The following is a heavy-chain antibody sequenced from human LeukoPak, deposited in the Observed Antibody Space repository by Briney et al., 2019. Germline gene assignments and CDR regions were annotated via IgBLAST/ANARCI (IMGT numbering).Heavy chain of an antibody. J-gene: IGHJ5*02. CDR2: IYPTGST. V-gene: IGHV4-38-2*02. CDR1: GYSISSGYY. CDR3: ARGIPLSYRYCSGGSCYFNWFDP. D-gene: IGHD2-15*01. Sequence: SETLSLTCTVSGYSISSGYYWGWIRQPPGKGLEWIGNIYPTGSTYYNPSLKSRVTISVDTSKNQFSLKLSSVTAADTAVYYCARGIPLSYRYCSGGSCYFNWFDPWGQGTLVTVSS.